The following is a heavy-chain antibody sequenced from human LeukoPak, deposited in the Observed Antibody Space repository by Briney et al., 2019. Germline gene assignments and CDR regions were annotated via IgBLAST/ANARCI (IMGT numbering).Heavy chain of an antibody. CDR3: ARPPGVIWFGELLGDNWFDP. CDR1: GGSISSSSYY. CDR2: IYYSGST. V-gene: IGHV4-39*07. Sequence: SETLSLTCTVSGGSISSSSYYWGWIRQPPGKGLEWIGSIYYSGSTYHNPSLKSRVTISVDTAKNQCYLKLRSVNAADTAVYYCARPPGVIWFGELLGDNWFDPWGQGTLVTVSS. J-gene: IGHJ5*02. D-gene: IGHD3-10*01.